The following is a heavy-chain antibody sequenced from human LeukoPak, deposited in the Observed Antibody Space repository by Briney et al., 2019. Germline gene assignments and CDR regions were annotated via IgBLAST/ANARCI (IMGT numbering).Heavy chain of an antibody. V-gene: IGHV4-30-2*01. J-gene: IGHJ4*02. D-gene: IGHD4-23*01. CDR3: ARGSDYGGNGALDY. CDR1: GGSISSGGYY. CDR2: IYHSGST. Sequence: PSQTLSLTCTVSGGSISSGGYYWSWIRQPPGKGLEWIGYIYHSGSTYYNPSLKSRVTISVDRSKNQFSLMLSSVTAADTAVYYCARGSDYGGNGALDYWGQGTLVTVSS.